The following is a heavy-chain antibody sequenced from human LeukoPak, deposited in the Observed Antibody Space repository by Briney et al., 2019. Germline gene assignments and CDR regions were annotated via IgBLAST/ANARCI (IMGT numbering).Heavy chain of an antibody. CDR1: GYTLTDYY. D-gene: IGHD2-15*01. Sequence: GASVKVSCKVSGYTLTDYYMHWVQQAPGKGLEWMGLVDPEDGETIYAEKFQGRVTITADTSTDTAYMELSSLRSEDTAVYYCAAYQHTPCSGGSCYPDPIDYWGQGTLVTVSS. CDR3: AAYQHTPCSGGSCYPDPIDY. J-gene: IGHJ4*02. V-gene: IGHV1-69-2*01. CDR2: VDPEDGET.